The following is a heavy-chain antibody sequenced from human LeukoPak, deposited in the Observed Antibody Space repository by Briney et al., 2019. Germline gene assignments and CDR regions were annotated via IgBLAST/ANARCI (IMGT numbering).Heavy chain of an antibody. CDR3: ATPMVRESVPPPLYFDL. J-gene: IGHJ2*01. CDR2: FDPEDGET. CDR1: GYTLTELS. V-gene: IGHV1-24*01. D-gene: IGHD3-10*01. Sequence: ASVKVSCKVSGYTLTELSTHWVRQAPGKGLEWMGGFDPEDGETIYAQKFQGRVTMTEDTSTDTAYMELSSLRSEDTAVYYCATPMVRESVPPPLYFDLWGRGTLVTVSS.